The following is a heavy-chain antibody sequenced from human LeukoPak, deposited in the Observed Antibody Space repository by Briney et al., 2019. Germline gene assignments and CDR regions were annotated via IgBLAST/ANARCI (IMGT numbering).Heavy chain of an antibody. CDR3: AKDIGAAAGTPWLQGINYFDY. V-gene: IGHV3-15*05. CDR2: IKSKTDGGTT. D-gene: IGHD6-13*01. J-gene: IGHJ4*02. CDR1: GFTFSNAW. Sequence: GGSLRLSCAASGFTFSNAWMSWVRQAPGKGLEWVGRIKSKTDGGTTDYAAPVKGRFTISRDDSKNTLYLQMNSLRAEDTALYYCAKDIGAAAGTPWLQGINYFDYWGQGTLVTVSS.